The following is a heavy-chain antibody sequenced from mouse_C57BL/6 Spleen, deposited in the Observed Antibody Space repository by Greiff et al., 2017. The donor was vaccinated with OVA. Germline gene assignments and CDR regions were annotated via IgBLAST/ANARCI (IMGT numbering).Heavy chain of an antibody. D-gene: IGHD1-1*01. Sequence: QVQLQQPGAELVKPGASVKLSCKASGYTFTSYWMQWVKQRPGQGLEWIGEIDPSDSYTNYNQKFKGKATLTVDTSSSTAYMELSSLTSEDSAVYYCARLRGIYYDGCDWGQATTVTAS. CDR3: ARLRGIYYDGCD. J-gene: IGHJ2*01. V-gene: IGHV1-50*01. CDR2: IDPSDSYT. CDR1: GYTFTSYW.